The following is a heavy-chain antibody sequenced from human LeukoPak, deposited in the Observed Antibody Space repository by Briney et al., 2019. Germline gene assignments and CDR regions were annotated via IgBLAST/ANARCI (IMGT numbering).Heavy chain of an antibody. CDR2: IYYSGST. CDR3: ARVPYYYYGMDV. CDR1: GAPIGGVDYS. J-gene: IGHJ6*02. Sequence: SETLPSPAISPGAPIGGVDYSGGGIPNPQGKAWKRIGYIYYSGSTYYNPSLKSRVTISVDTSKNQFSLKLSSVTAADTAVYYCARVPYYYYGMDVWGQGTTVTVSS. V-gene: IGHV4-30-4*01.